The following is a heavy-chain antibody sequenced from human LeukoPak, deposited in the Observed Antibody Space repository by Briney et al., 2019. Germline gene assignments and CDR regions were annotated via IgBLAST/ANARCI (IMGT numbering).Heavy chain of an antibody. CDR3: ARQSFTEKNIAAHVDY. Sequence: KLGESLKISCKGSGYSFTSYWIGWVRQMPGKGLEWMGIIYPGDSDTRYSPSFQGQVTISADKSISTAYLQWSSLKASDTAMYYCARQSFTEKNIAAHVDYWGQGTLVTVSS. CDR2: IYPGDSDT. D-gene: IGHD6-6*01. J-gene: IGHJ4*02. CDR1: GYSFTSYW. V-gene: IGHV5-51*01.